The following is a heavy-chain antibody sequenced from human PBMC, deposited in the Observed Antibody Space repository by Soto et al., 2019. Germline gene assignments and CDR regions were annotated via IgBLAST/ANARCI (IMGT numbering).Heavy chain of an antibody. V-gene: IGHV3-66*01. CDR3: ARVPSSSYHYFDY. D-gene: IGHD6-13*01. CDR2: IYSAGSA. Sequence: GSMKLSSAASGVTVSSYYMSWVRQAPGKGLEWVSVIYSAGSADFADSVKGRFTISRDNSKNTLYLQMSSLRAEDTAVYYCARVPSSSYHYFDYWGQGTLVTVSS. J-gene: IGHJ4*02. CDR1: GVTVSSYY.